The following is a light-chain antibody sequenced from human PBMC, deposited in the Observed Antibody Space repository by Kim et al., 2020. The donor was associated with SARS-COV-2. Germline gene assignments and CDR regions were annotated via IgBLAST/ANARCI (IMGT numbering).Light chain of an antibody. CDR3: GADHGSGSNFAYWV. Sequence: ELTRPPSASASLGASVTLTCTLSSGYSNYKVDWYQQRPGKGPRFVMRVGTGGIVGSKGDGIPDRFSVLGSGLNRYLTIKNIQEEDESDYHCGADHGSGSNFAYWVFGGGTQLTVL. V-gene: IGLV9-49*01. CDR1: SGYSNYK. J-gene: IGLJ3*02. CDR2: VGTGGIVG.